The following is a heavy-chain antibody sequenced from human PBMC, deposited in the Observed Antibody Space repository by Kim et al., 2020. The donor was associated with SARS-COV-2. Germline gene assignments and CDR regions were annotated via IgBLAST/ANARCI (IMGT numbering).Heavy chain of an antibody. J-gene: IGHJ2*01. D-gene: IGHD6-19*01. Sequence: GGSLRLSCAASGFTFSSYAMSWVRQAPGKGLEWVSAISGSGGSTYYADSVKGRFTISRDNSKNTLYLQMNSLRAEDTAVYYCASPVAGEELPDWYFDLWGRGTLVTVSS. CDR3: ASPVAGEELPDWYFDL. V-gene: IGHV3-23*01. CDR2: ISGSGGST. CDR1: GFTFSSYA.